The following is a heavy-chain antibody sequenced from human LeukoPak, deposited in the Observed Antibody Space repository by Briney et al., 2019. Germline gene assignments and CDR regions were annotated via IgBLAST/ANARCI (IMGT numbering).Heavy chain of an antibody. J-gene: IGHJ5*02. V-gene: IGHV3-23*01. CDR3: AKVGCNYDILTGYCRGNWFDP. D-gene: IGHD3-9*01. CDR2: ISGSGGST. Sequence: LTGGSLRLSCAASGFTFSSYAMSWVRQAPGKGLEWVSAISGSGGSTYYADSVKGRFTISRDNSKNTLYLQMNSLRAEDTAVYYCAKVGCNYDILTGYCRGNWFDPWGQGTLVTVSS. CDR1: GFTFSSYA.